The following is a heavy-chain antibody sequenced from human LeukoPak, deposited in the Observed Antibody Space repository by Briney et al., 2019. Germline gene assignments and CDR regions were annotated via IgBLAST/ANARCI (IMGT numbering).Heavy chain of an antibody. J-gene: IGHJ4*02. CDR2: ISSNGGST. D-gene: IGHD3-3*01. Sequence: GGSLRLSCAASGFTFSSYAMHWVRQAPGKRLEYVSAISSNGGSTYYANSVKGRFTISRDNSKNTLYLQMGSLRAEDMAVYYCARDGRKATYYDFWSSTGYFDYWGQGTLVTVSS. CDR1: GFTFSSYA. CDR3: ARDGRKATYYDFWSSTGYFDY. V-gene: IGHV3-64*01.